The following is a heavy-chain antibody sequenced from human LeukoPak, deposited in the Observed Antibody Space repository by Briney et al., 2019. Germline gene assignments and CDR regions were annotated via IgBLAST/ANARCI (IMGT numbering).Heavy chain of an antibody. D-gene: IGHD3-9*01. V-gene: IGHV3-23*01. CDR2: ISGSGGST. J-gene: IGHJ4*02. Sequence: PGGSRRLSCAASGFTFSSYAMSWVRQAPGKGLEWVSAISGSGGSTYYADSVKGRFTISRDNSKNTLYLQMNSLRAEDTAVYYCAKEVGRYFDWTHTYFDYWGQGTLVTVSS. CDR1: GFTFSSYA. CDR3: AKEVGRYFDWTHTYFDY.